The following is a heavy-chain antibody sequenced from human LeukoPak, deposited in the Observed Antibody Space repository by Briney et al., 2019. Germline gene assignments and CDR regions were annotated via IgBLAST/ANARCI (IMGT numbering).Heavy chain of an antibody. CDR2: IDDSGNT. J-gene: IGHJ3*02. CDR3: ARSDYYGSGSHTVFDAFDI. D-gene: IGHD3-10*01. V-gene: IGHV4-59*02. Sequence: SETLSLTCTVSGGSVNNYFWSWIRRPPGKGLEWIGYIDDSGNTDYNPSLKSQVSISIAKSKNQFFLKLSSVTAADTAMYYCARSDYYGSGSHTVFDAFDIWGQGTRVTVSS. CDR1: GGSVNNYF.